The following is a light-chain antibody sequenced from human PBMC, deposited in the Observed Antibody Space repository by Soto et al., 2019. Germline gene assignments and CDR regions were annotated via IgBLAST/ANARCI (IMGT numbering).Light chain of an antibody. J-gene: IGKJ2*01. CDR2: SAS. CDR1: QGISSY. V-gene: IGKV1-8*01. CDR3: QQYYSYPQT. Sequence: AIRMTQSPSSFSASTGDRVTITCRASQGISSYLAWYQQKPGKAPNLLIYSASTCQSGVPSRFSGSGSGTDFTLTIIYLQSVDFATDYCQQYYSYPQTFGQVTKLEIK.